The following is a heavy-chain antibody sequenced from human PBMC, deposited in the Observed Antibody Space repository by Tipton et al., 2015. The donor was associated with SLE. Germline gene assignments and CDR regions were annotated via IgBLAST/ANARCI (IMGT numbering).Heavy chain of an antibody. V-gene: IGHV4-38-2*02. D-gene: IGHD2-2*01. J-gene: IGHJ5*02. CDR2: IYYSGRT. CDR3: AREGQYQGWFDP. CDR1: GYSISSGYY. Sequence: TLSLTCTVSGYSISSGYYWGWIRQPPGKGLEWIGSIYYSGRTYYNSSLKSRVTISVDTSKNQFSLKLSSVTDADTAVYYCAREGQYQGWFDPWGQGTLVTVSS.